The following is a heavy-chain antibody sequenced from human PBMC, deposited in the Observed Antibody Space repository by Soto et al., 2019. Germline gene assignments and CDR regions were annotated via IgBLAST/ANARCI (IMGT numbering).Heavy chain of an antibody. J-gene: IGHJ5*02. Sequence: QVQLVQSGAEVRKPGASLKLSCQTSGYHFTSYHMHWVRPVPGQGLEWMGVINPTEGRTRVSQRFHDRFPMTRDTSTSTVYIELSSLRSEDTATYFCARVREYSFGYNWFDPWGQGTLITVSS. CDR1: GYHFTSYH. D-gene: IGHD5-12*01. CDR2: INPTEGRT. CDR3: ARVREYSFGYNWFDP. V-gene: IGHV1-46*01.